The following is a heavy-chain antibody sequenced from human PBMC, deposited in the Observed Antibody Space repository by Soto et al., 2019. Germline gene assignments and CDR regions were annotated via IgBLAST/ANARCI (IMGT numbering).Heavy chain of an antibody. J-gene: IGHJ4*02. V-gene: IGHV3-23*01. CDR3: AKVDGFWSGSFDY. CDR1: GFSFGDCA. Sequence: EVHVLESGGGLVQPGGSLRLSCAASGFSFGDCAMSWVRQAPGKGLEWISIISGSSASIYYADSVKGRFTVSRDNSKTTLYLQMNSLRAEDTAVYYCAKVDGFWSGSFDYWGQGTLVTVSS. D-gene: IGHD3-3*01. CDR2: ISGSSASI.